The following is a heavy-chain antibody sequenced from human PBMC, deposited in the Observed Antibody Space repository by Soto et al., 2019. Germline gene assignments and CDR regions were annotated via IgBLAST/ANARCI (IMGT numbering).Heavy chain of an antibody. J-gene: IGHJ4*02. CDR3: ARDSEGTYDY. V-gene: IGHV3-64*02. Sequence: GGSLRLSCATSGFTFDDYGMNWVRQAPGKRLEWVSAISSNGGSTYYADSVKGRFTISRDNSKNTLYLQMGSLRAEDMAVYYCARDSEGTYDYWGQGTLVTVSS. CDR2: ISSNGGST. CDR1: GFTFDDYG. D-gene: IGHD1-1*01.